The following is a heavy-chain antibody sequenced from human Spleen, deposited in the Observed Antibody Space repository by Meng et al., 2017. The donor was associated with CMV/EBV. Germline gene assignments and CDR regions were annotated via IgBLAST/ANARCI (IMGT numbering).Heavy chain of an antibody. Sequence: GESLKISCKASGFPFSTYAMSWVRQAPGKGLEWISYISGRGDIIYYADSLRGRFTVSRDNAENSLYLQMNSLRAEDTAVYYCARDQQLVPVDYNSYYGMDVWGQGTTVTVSS. CDR2: ISGRGDII. D-gene: IGHD6-13*01. CDR3: ARDQQLVPVDYNSYYGMDV. CDR1: GFPFSTYA. J-gene: IGHJ6*02. V-gene: IGHV3-48*04.